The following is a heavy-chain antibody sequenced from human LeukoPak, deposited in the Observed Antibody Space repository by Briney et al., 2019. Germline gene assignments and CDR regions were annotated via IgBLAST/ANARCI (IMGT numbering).Heavy chain of an antibody. CDR3: ARVGPDCSSTSCYDY. D-gene: IGHD2-2*01. V-gene: IGHV3-53*01. CDR2: IYSGDNA. J-gene: IGHJ4*02. Sequence: PGGSLRLSCAASGFTVRSNYMSWVRQAPGKGLEWVSVIYSGDNAYYADSVKGRFTISRDNSKNTLDLQMNSLRAEDTAVYYCARVGPDCSSTSCYDYWGQGALVTVSS. CDR1: GFTVRSNY.